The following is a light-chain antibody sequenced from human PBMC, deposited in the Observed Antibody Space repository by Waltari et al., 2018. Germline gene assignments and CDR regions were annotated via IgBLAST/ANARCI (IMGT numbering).Light chain of an antibody. CDR3: SSYTSRSTVV. CDR1: SPDVGSYNR. CDR2: ALA. J-gene: IGLJ3*02. Sequence: QSALTQPPSVSGSPGQSVTISCTGTSPDVGSYNRVSWYQQPPGTAPKLLIYALATRPSGVPHRFSGSKSGNTASLTISGLQAEDEADYYCSSYTSRSTVVFGGGTKLTVL. V-gene: IGLV2-18*02.